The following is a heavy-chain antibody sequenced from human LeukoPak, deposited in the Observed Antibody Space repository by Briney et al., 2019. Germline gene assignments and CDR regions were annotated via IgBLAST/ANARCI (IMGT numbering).Heavy chain of an antibody. CDR2: INPNSGDT. CDR1: GYTFTDYY. V-gene: IGHV1-2*02. CDR3: ARDDVDYGA. D-gene: IGHD4-17*01. J-gene: IGHJ5*02. Sequence: ASVKVSCKASGYTFTDYYLYWVRQAPGQGLEWMGWINPNSGDTNYAQKFQGRVTMTRDTSITTAYIEVSSLRSDDTAVYYCARDDVDYGAWGQGTLVTVSS.